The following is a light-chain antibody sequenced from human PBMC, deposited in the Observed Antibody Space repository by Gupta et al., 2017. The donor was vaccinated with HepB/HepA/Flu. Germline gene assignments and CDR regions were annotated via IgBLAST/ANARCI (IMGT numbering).Light chain of an antibody. V-gene: IGLV3-1*01. CDR2: QDS. J-gene: IGLJ2*01. CDR1: KLGDKY. CDR3: QAWDSSTAV. Sequence: SYELTQPPSVSVSPAQTASITCSGDKLGDKYACWYQQKAGQSPVLVIYQDSKRPSGIPERFSGSNSGNTATMTISGTQAMDEADYYCQAWDSSTAVFGGGTKLTVL.